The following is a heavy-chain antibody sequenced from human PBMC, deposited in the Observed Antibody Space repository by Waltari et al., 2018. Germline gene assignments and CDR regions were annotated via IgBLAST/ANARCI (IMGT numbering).Heavy chain of an antibody. CDR3: ARVGYSYGVFDY. Sequence: EVQLVESGGGVVRPGGSLRLSCAASGFTFDDYGMSWVRQAPGKGLDWGAGMNWNGGSTGYADSVKGRFTISRDNAKNSLYLQMNRLRAEDTALYYCARVGYSYGVFDYWGQGTLVTVSS. V-gene: IGHV3-20*04. D-gene: IGHD5-18*01. CDR1: GFTFDDYG. J-gene: IGHJ4*02. CDR2: MNWNGGST.